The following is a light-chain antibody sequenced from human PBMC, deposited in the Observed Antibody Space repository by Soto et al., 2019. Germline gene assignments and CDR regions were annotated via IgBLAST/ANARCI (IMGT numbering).Light chain of an antibody. CDR3: GTWDTKLNAVV. V-gene: IGLV1-51*01. Sequence: QYVLTQPPSMSAAPGQKVTITCSGSSSNVGNNFVSWYQQLPGTAPKLLIFDNSQRPSGIPDRFFGSKSGTSATLAITGPQTGDEAVYYCGTWDTKLNAVVFGGGTKVTVL. CDR2: DNS. CDR1: SSNVGNNF. J-gene: IGLJ2*01.